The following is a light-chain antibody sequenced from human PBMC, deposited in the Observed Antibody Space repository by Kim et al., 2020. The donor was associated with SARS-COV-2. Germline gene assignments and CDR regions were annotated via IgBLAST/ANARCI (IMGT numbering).Light chain of an antibody. J-gene: IGLJ2*01. Sequence: VSPGHTARIPCSGNALPKPYAYWYQQKPGQAPVLVIYKDSERPSGIPERFSGSSSGTTVTLTISGVQAEDEADYYCQSADSSGTYEFGGGTKLTVL. V-gene: IGLV3-25*03. CDR2: KDS. CDR1: ALPKPY. CDR3: QSADSSGTYE.